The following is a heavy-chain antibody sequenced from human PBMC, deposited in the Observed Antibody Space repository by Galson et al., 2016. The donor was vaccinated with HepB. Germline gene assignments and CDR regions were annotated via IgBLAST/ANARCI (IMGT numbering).Heavy chain of an antibody. V-gene: IGHV3-23*01. CDR3: AKRGVVTGTSNSRYFDY. CDR2: ISNSGGAT. D-gene: IGHD1-7*01. Sequence: SLRLSCAASGFTFNIYTMSWVRQAPGKGLEWVSSISNSGGATYYADSVKGRFTISRDNSKNTLYMQMNGLRAEDTAVYYCAKRGVVTGTSNSRYFDYWSQGTLVTVSS. CDR1: GFTFNIYT. J-gene: IGHJ4*02.